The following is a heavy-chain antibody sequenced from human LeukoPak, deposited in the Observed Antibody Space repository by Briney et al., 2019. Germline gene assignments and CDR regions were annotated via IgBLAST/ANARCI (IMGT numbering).Heavy chain of an antibody. CDR1: GGSISSGGYY. CDR2: IYYSGST. J-gene: IGHJ4*02. CDR3: SRVYCSGGSCPFDY. V-gene: IGHV4-31*03. Sequence: SQTLSLTCTVSGGSISSGGYYWSWIRQHPGKGLEWIGYIYYSGSTYYNPSLKSRVTISVDTSKNQFSLKLSSVTAADTAVYYCSRVYCSGGSCPFDYWGQGTLVTVSS. D-gene: IGHD2-15*01.